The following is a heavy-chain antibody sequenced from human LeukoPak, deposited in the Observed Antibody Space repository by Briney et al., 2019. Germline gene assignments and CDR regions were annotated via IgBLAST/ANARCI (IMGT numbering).Heavy chain of an antibody. V-gene: IGHV3-48*03. CDR2: ISSSGSTI. D-gene: IGHD5/OR15-5a*01. CDR3: ARGEGVDGIRYYYYYMDV. CDR1: GFTFSSYD. Sequence: PGGSLRLSCAASGFTFSSYDMNWVRQAPGKGLEWVSYISSSGSTIYYAESVKGRFTISRDNAKNSLYLQMNSLRVEDTAVYYCARGEGVDGIRYYYYYMDVWGKGSTVTVSS. J-gene: IGHJ6*03.